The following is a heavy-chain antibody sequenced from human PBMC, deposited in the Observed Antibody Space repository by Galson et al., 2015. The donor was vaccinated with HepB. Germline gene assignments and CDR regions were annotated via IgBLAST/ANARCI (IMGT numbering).Heavy chain of an antibody. V-gene: IGHV4-4*07. Sequence: LRLSCAASGFTVSSNYMSWIRQPAGKGLEWIGRIYTSGSTNYNPSLKSRVTMSVDTSKNQFSLKLSSVTAADTAVYYCAACWSGYYEEVGWFDLWGRGTLVTVSS. J-gene: IGHJ2*01. CDR2: IYTSGST. CDR3: AACWSGYYEEVGWFDL. CDR1: GFTVSSNY. D-gene: IGHD3-3*01.